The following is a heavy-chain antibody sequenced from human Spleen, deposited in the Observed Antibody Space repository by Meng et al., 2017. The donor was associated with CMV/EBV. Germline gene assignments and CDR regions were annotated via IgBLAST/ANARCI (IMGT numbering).Heavy chain of an antibody. J-gene: IGHJ6*02. CDR3: AADPLARIAAAGV. D-gene: IGHD6-13*01. CDR2: IVVGSGNT. V-gene: IGHV1-58*01. CDR1: GFTFTSSA. Sequence: SVKVSCKASGFTFTSSAVQWVRQARGQRLEWIGWIVVGSGNTNYAQKFQDRVIITRDMSTNTGYMELSSLRSEDTAVYYCAADPLARIAAAGVWGQGTTVTVSS.